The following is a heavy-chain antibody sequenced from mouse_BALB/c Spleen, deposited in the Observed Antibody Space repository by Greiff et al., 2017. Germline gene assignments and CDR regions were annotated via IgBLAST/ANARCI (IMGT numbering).Heavy chain of an antibody. CDR1: GYSITSDYA. Sequence: EVKLMESGPGLVKPSQSLSLTCTVTGYSITSDYAWNWIRQFPGNKLEWMGYISYSGSTSYNPSLKSRISITRDTSKNQFFLQLNSVTTEDTATYYCARLLSAWFAYWGQGTLVTVSA. CDR2: ISYSGST. V-gene: IGHV3-2*02. CDR3: ARLLSAWFAY. J-gene: IGHJ3*01.